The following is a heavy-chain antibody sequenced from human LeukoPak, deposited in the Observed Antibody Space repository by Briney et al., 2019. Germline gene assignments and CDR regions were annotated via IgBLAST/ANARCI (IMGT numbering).Heavy chain of an antibody. D-gene: IGHD2-2*01. CDR3: ARSVVPAAMGGYYYYYMDV. Sequence: SETLSLTCTVSGGSISSGSYYWSWIRQPAGKGLEWIGRIYTSGSTNYNPSLKSRVTISVDTSKNQFSLKLSSVTAADTAVYYCARSVVPAAMGGYYYYYMDVWGKGTTVTVSS. V-gene: IGHV4-61*02. J-gene: IGHJ6*03. CDR2: IYTSGST. CDR1: GGSISSGSYY.